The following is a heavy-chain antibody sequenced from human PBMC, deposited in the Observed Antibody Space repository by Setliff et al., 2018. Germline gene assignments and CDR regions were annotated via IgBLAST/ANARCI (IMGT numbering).Heavy chain of an antibody. V-gene: IGHV4-38-2*01. Sequence: SETLSLTCAVSGYSISSGYYWGWIRQPPGKGLEWIGNIYHSGSTYYNPSLKSRVAISVDTSKNQFSLKLTSVTAADTAVYYCARHGLQFLEWLSAFDYWGQGTLVTVSS. D-gene: IGHD3-3*01. J-gene: IGHJ4*02. CDR3: ARHGLQFLEWLSAFDY. CDR2: IYHSGST. CDR1: GYSISSGYY.